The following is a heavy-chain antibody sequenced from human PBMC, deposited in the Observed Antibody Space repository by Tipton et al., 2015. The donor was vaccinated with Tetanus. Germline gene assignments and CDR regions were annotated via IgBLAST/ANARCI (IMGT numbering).Heavy chain of an antibody. Sequence: MQLVQSGGEVKKPGESLKISCKGSGYIFNNYWIGWVRQKPGKGLGWMGIIYPGDSDTRYSPPFQVQVTISVDKSINTAYLQWSSLKASDTSMFYCARAHCTDGVCNFDFWGQGALVTVAS. CDR1: GYIFNNYW. CDR3: ARAHCTDGVCNFDF. V-gene: IGHV5-51*01. D-gene: IGHD2-8*01. CDR2: IYPGDSDT. J-gene: IGHJ4*02.